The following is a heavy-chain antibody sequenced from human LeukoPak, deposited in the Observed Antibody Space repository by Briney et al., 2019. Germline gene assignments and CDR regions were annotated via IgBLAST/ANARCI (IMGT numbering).Heavy chain of an antibody. J-gene: IGHJ4*02. Sequence: ASVTVSCMASGYTFTSYGMSWVRQAPGQGLEWMGGISAYNGNTNYAQKLQGRVTMTPDTSTRTPYIELRTMRPPDTRVYYCARDLVEYYYDSSGHYYDYWGQGTLLTVSS. V-gene: IGHV1-18*01. CDR2: ISAYNGNT. CDR3: ARDLVEYYYDSSGHYYDY. D-gene: IGHD3-22*01. CDR1: GYTFTSYG.